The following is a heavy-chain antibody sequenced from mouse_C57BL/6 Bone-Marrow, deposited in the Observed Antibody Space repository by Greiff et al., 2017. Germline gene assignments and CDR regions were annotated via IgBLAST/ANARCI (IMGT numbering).Heavy chain of an antibody. CDR2: IYPGDGDT. CDR3: ARCEYGRSYDYFDY. J-gene: IGHJ2*01. D-gene: IGHD1-1*01. V-gene: IGHV1-82*01. CDR1: GYAFSSSW. Sequence: QVQLKQSGPELVKPGASVKISCKASGYAFSSSWMNWVKQRPGKGLEWIGRIYPGDGDTNYNGKFKGKATLTADKSSSTAYMQLSSLTSEDSAVYFCARCEYGRSYDYFDYRGPSTTRTGSS.